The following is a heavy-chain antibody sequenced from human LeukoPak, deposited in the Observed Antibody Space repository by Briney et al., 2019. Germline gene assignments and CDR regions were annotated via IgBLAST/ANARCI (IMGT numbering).Heavy chain of an antibody. CDR2: FSPEGST. CDR3: AKGRDTWYPDAFDL. J-gene: IGHJ3*01. D-gene: IGHD6-13*01. CDR1: GVSINTYY. V-gene: IGHV4-59*01. Sequence: SETLSLTCNVSGVSINTYYWSWLRQPPGKGLEWIGYFSPEGSTNYNPSLKSRVTISVDTSEKHFSLHLSSVTAADTAVYYCAKGRDTWYPDAFDLWGQGTMVTVSS.